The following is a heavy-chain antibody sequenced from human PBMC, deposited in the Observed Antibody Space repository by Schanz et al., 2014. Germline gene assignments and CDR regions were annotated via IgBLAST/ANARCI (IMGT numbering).Heavy chain of an antibody. CDR1: RYTFNTYG. J-gene: IGHJ3*02. D-gene: IGHD5-18*01. CDR3: TRGGYSYALTAFDI. CDR2: ISAYTNNT. V-gene: IGHV1-18*01. Sequence: QGQLVQSGPEVKEPGASVKVSCEASRYTFNTYGLNWVRQAPGQGLEWMGWISAYTNNTNYAQKVQGRVTMTTDTSTGTAYMELRSLRADDTALYYCTRGGYSYALTAFDIWGQGTMVTDSS.